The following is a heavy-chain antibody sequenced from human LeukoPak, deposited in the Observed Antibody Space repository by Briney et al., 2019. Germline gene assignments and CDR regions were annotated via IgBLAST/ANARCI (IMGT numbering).Heavy chain of an antibody. CDR3: AKDRYYDSSGYPYYYGMDV. CDR2: IRSSSSTI. Sequence: GGSLRLSCAASGFTFSSYSMNWVRQAPGKGLEWVSYIRSSSSTIYYADSVKGRSTISRDNAKNSLYLQMNSLRDEDTAVYYCAKDRYYDSSGYPYYYGMDVWGQGTTVTVSS. D-gene: IGHD3-22*01. V-gene: IGHV3-48*02. J-gene: IGHJ6*02. CDR1: GFTFSSYS.